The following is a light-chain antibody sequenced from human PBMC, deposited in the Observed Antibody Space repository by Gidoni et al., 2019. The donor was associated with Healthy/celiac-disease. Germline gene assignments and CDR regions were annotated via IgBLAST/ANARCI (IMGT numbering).Light chain of an antibody. Sequence: IQLTQSPSFLSASVGDRVTITCRASQGISSYLAWYQQKPGKAPKLLIYAASTLQSGVPSRFSGSGSGTEFNLTISSLQPEDFATYYCQQLNSYPRTFGQGTKLEIK. CDR2: AAS. J-gene: IGKJ2*01. CDR1: QGISSY. CDR3: QQLNSYPRT. V-gene: IGKV1-9*01.